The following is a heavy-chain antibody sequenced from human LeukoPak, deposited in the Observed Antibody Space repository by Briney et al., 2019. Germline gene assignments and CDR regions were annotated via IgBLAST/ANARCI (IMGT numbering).Heavy chain of an antibody. CDR2: ISRSGGST. CDR3: VPGTGDY. CDR1: GFTFSSNA. J-gene: IGHJ4*02. D-gene: IGHD1/OR15-1a*01. V-gene: IGHV3-23*01. Sequence: GGSLRLSCAASGFTFSSNAMSWVRRAPGKGLEWVSSISRSGGSTYYADSVKGRFTISRDNSKDMLYLQMNSLRAADTAVYYCVPGTGDYWGQGTLVTVSS.